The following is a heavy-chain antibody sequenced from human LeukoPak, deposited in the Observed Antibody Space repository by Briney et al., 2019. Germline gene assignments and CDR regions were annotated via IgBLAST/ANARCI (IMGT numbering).Heavy chain of an antibody. CDR1: GGSISSYY. J-gene: IGHJ5*02. V-gene: IGHV4-59*01. D-gene: IGHD3-22*01. Sequence: SETLSLTCTVSGGSISSYYWSWIRQSPGKGLEWIGYIYSSGSTKYNPSLKSRVTISVDTSKNQFSLKLTSVTAADTAVYFCARGGDSSGCYGFDPWGQGTLVTVSS. CDR3: ARGGDSSGCYGFDP. CDR2: IYSSGST.